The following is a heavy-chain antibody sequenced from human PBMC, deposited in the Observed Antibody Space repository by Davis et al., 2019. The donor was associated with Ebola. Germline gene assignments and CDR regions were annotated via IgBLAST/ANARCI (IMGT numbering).Heavy chain of an antibody. CDR2: VSHSEREK. D-gene: IGHD3-3*01. CDR3: ARAVFHEVLDY. CDR1: GFTFRNYA. V-gene: IGHV3-30*04. J-gene: IGHJ4*02. Sequence: SLMISCAASGFTFRNYAMHWVRPAPGQGLEWVAVVSHSEREKFYADSVKGRFTISRDNSENTLYLQMNSLTADETAVYYCARAVFHEVLDYWGQGTPVTVSS.